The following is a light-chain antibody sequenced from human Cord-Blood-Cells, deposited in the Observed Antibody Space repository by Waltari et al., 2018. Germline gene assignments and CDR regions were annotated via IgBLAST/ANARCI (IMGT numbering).Light chain of an antibody. CDR3: CSCAGSDTYV. V-gene: IGLV2-11*01. CDR1: SSDVGGYNY. Sequence: QSALTHPRPESGSPGSTVNSYCSVHSSDVGGYNYYPWYQQHQGKAAKLMIYDVSKRHSWVLDRLTSHKSGNTASLTISGLQAEDEAEYFCCSCAGSDTYVYGNGTKVTVL. CDR2: DVS. J-gene: IGLJ1*01.